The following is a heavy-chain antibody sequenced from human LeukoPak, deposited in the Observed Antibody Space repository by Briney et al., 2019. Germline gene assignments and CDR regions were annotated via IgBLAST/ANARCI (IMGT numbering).Heavy chain of an antibody. Sequence: SETLSLTCTVSGYSISSGYYWGWLRQPPGKGLEGIGSIYHSGSTYYNPSLKSRVTISVDTSNNQFSLKLSSVTAADTAVYYCARDGATGTTKAFDIWGQGTMVTVSS. CDR2: IYHSGST. CDR3: ARDGATGTTKAFDI. CDR1: GYSISSGYY. J-gene: IGHJ3*02. V-gene: IGHV4-38-2*02. D-gene: IGHD1-7*01.